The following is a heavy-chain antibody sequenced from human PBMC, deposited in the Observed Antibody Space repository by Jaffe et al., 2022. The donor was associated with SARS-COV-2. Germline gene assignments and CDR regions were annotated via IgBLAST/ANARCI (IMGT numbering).Heavy chain of an antibody. V-gene: IGHV4-61*02. CDR1: GGSISSGSYY. CDR2: IYTSGST. Sequence: QVQLQESGPGLVKPSQTLSLTCTVSGGSISSGSYYWSWIRQPAGKGLEWIGRIYTSGSTNYNPSLKSRVTISVDTSKNQFSLKLSSVTAADTAVYYCARDRGAAATSIFDYWGQGTLVTVSS. CDR3: ARDRGAAATSIFDY. J-gene: IGHJ4*02. D-gene: IGHD2-15*01.